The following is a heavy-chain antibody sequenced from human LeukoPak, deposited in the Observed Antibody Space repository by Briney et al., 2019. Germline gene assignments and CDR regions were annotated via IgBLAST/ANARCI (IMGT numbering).Heavy chain of an antibody. Sequence: ETLSLTRTHPGGSIISYYWSWIRQPPREGLGRIVDIYYSGSSNYNPPLKSRVTISVDTSKKQYSLKLSSVTAADTAVYYCARQVGIAVAGHFDYWGQGTLVTVSS. V-gene: IGHV4-59*01. D-gene: IGHD6-19*01. CDR1: GGSIISYY. CDR2: IYYSGSS. J-gene: IGHJ4*02. CDR3: ARQVGIAVAGHFDY.